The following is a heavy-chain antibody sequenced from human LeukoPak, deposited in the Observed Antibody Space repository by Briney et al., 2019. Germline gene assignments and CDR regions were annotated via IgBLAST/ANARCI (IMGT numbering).Heavy chain of an antibody. D-gene: IGHD2-2*01. V-gene: IGHV4-39*01. Sequence: SETLSLTCTVSGDSISSSSYYWGWIRQPPGKGLEWIGNIYHSGSTYYNPSLKSRVTMSVDTSKNQFSLKLSSVTAGDTAVYYCARRCGSTSCFRYWGQGTQVTVAS. CDR1: GDSISSSSYY. CDR3: ARRCGSTSCFRY. J-gene: IGHJ4*02. CDR2: IYHSGST.